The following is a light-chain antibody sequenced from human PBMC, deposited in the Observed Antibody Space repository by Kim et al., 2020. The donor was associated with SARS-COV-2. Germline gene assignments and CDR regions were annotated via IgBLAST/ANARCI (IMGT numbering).Light chain of an antibody. Sequence: QSVLTQPRSVSGSPGQSVTISCTGTSSDVGGYNYVSWYQQHPGKAPKLMIYDVSKRPSGVPDRFSGSKSGYTASLTISGLQAEDEADYYCCSYAGSYTFYVFGTGTKVTVL. J-gene: IGLJ1*01. CDR1: SSDVGGYNY. CDR2: DVS. V-gene: IGLV2-11*01. CDR3: CSYAGSYTFYV.